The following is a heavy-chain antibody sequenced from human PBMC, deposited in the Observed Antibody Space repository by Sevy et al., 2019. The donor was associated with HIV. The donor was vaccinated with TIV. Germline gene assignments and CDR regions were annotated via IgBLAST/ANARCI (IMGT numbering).Heavy chain of an antibody. CDR1: GFTFSGSA. CDR3: TRRLSYYDILTGYYYYGMDV. V-gene: IGHV3-73*01. Sequence: GESLKISCAASGFTFSGSAMHWVRQASGKGLEWVGRIRSKANSYATAYAASVKGRFTISRDDSKNTAYLQMNSLKTEDTAVYYCTRRLSYYDILTGYYYYGMDVWGQGTTVTVSS. CDR2: IRSKANSYAT. J-gene: IGHJ6*02. D-gene: IGHD3-9*01.